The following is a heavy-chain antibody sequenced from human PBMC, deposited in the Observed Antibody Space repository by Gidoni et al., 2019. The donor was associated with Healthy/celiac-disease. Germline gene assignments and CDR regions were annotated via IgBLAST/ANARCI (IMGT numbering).Heavy chain of an antibody. CDR3: ARSGGDSGYDYVPHY. CDR1: GSTFRSYG. V-gene: IGHV3-33*01. J-gene: IGHJ4*02. D-gene: IGHD5-12*01. Sequence: QVQLVESGGGVVQPGRSLRLSCAASGSTFRSYGMHWVRQAPGKGLEWVAVIWYDGSNKYYADSVKGRFTISRDNSKNTLYLQMNGLRAEDTAVYYCARSGGDSGYDYVPHYWGQGTLVTVSS. CDR2: IWYDGSNK.